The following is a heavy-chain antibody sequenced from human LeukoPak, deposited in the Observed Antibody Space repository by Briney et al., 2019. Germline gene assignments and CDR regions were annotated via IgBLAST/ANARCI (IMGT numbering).Heavy chain of an antibody. J-gene: IGHJ4*02. V-gene: IGHV4-39*01. D-gene: IGHD4-11*01. Sequence: SETLSLICEVSGVYISTSDSFWGWIRQPPGKGLEWIGSFYNSGSTYYSPSLTSRVTMSADTSENRFSLRLSSVTAADTAVYFCARQSDDLLQAFDSWGQGALVTVSS. CDR2: FYNSGST. CDR1: GVYISTSDSF. CDR3: ARQSDDLLQAFDS.